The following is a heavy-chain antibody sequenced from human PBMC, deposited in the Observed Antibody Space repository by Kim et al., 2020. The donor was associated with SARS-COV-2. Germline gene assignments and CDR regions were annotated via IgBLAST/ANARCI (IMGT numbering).Heavy chain of an antibody. CDR3: AREEYDSSGFYFDY. CDR1: GYIFTSYG. Sequence: ASVKVSCKASGYIFTSYGISWVRQAPGQGLEWMGWISAYNGNTNYAQKLQGRVTMTTDTSTSTAYMELRSLRSDDTAVYYCAREEYDSSGFYFDYWGQGTLVTVSS. J-gene: IGHJ4*02. D-gene: IGHD3-22*01. CDR2: ISAYNGNT. V-gene: IGHV1-18*01.